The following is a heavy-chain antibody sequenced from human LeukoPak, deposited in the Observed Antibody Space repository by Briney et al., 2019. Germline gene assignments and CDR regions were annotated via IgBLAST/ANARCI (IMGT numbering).Heavy chain of an antibody. J-gene: IGHJ6*03. D-gene: IGHD6-13*01. CDR2: IIPIFGTA. CDR1: GGTFSRYA. CDR3: ARVVGLTGYSSSWYSGYYYYMDV. V-gene: IGHV1-69*06. Sequence: SVKVSCKASGGTFSRYAMSWVRQAPGQGLEWMGGIIPIFGTASFAQKFQDRVTITADKSTSTAYMELSSLRSEDTAVYYCARVVGLTGYSSSWYSGYYYYMDVWGKGTTVTVSS.